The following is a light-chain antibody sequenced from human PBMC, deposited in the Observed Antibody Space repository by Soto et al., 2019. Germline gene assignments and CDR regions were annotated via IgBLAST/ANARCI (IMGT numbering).Light chain of an antibody. Sequence: PGARATIFLGASQTINSNYLAWYQQRPDQAPRLLIYGASSRATGIPGRFSGSGSGTNLTINLSRLEPEDGEVDYGQQYMLSPWTFCGGTKVDIK. CDR1: QTINSNY. CDR3: QQYMLSPWT. J-gene: IGKJ4*02. CDR2: GAS. V-gene: IGKV3-20*01.